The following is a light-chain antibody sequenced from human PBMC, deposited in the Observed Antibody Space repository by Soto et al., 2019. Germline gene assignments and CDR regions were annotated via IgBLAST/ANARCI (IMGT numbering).Light chain of an antibody. J-gene: IGLJ1*01. CDR1: SSDVGGYNY. V-gene: IGLV2-14*01. Sequence: QSALTQPASVSGSPGQSITISCTGTSSDVGGYNYVSWYQQHPGKAHKLMIYEVSNRPSGVSNRFSGSKSGNTASLTISGLQAEDEADYYCSSYTSSSTLDYVFGTGTKLTVL. CDR3: SSYTSSSTLDYV. CDR2: EVS.